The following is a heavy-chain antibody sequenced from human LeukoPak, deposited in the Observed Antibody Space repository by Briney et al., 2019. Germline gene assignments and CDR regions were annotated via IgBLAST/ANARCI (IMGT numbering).Heavy chain of an antibody. V-gene: IGHV1-8*01. CDR1: VYTFTSYD. J-gene: IGHJ4*02. Sequence: ASVKVSCKASVYTFTSYDINWVRQATGQGLEWMGWMNPNSGNTGYAQKFQGRVTMTRNTSISTAYMELSSLRSEDTAVYYCARVDTNDYGDYDFDYGGQGTLVTVSS. CDR2: MNPNSGNT. CDR3: ARVDTNDYGDYDFDY. D-gene: IGHD4-17*01.